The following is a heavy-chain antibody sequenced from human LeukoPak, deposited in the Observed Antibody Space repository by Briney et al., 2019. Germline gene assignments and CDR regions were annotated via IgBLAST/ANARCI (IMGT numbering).Heavy chain of an antibody. D-gene: IGHD2-21*02. J-gene: IGHJ4*02. CDR1: GFTFSSYD. V-gene: IGHV3-13*01. CDR2: ISAAGDT. Sequence: GGSLRLSCAASGFTFSSYDMHWVRQTTGKGLEWVSAISAAGDTYYLDSVKGRFTISRENAKNSLYLQMNSLRAGDTAVYYCVALGDRIYWGQGTLVTVSS. CDR3: VALGDRIY.